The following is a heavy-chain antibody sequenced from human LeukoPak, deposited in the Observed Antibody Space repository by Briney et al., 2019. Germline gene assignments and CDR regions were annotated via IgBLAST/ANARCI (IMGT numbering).Heavy chain of an antibody. D-gene: IGHD6-13*01. J-gene: IGHJ4*02. Sequence: SVKVSCKASVGTFSGYAISWVRQAPGQGLEWMGRIIPIFGTANYAQKFQGRVTITTDESTSTAYMELSSLRSEDTAVYYCARGSLVSSSWFFDYWGQGTLVTVSS. CDR3: ARGSLVSSSWFFDY. CDR2: IIPIFGTA. V-gene: IGHV1-69*05. CDR1: VGTFSGYA.